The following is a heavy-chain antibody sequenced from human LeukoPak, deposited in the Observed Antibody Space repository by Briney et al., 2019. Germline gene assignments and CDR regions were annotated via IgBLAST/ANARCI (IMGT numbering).Heavy chain of an antibody. CDR1: GFTFSSYG. CDR3: AKSPQRFLEYYYMDV. D-gene: IGHD3-3*01. CDR2: IWYDGSNK. J-gene: IGHJ6*03. V-gene: IGHV3-33*06. Sequence: GRSLRLSCAASGFTFSSYGMHWVRQAPGKGLEWVAVIWYDGSNKYYADSVKGRFTISRDNSKNTQYLQMNSLRAEDAAVYYCAKSPQRFLEYYYMDVWGKGTTVTVSS.